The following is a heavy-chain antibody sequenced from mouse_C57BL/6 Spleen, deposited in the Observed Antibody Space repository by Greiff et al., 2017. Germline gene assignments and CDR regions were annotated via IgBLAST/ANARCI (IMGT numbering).Heavy chain of an antibody. D-gene: IGHD2-4*01. V-gene: IGHV1-4*01. Sequence: QVQLQQSGAELARPGASVKMSCKASGYTFTSYTMHWVKQRPGQGLEWIGYINPSSGYTKYNQKFKDKATLTADKSSSTAYMQLSSLTAEDSTVYYYAGGDYGGAWFAYWGQGALVTVS. CDR1: GYTFTSYT. J-gene: IGHJ3*01. CDR2: INPSSGYT. CDR3: AGGDYGGAWFAY.